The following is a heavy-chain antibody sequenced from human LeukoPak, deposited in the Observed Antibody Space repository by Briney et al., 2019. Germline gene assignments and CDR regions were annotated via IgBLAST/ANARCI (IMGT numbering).Heavy chain of an antibody. CDR1: GASITTYS. Sequence: SETLSLTCIVSGASITTYSWNWLRQSPGKGLEWIGYFSLGGSGTTSYTSSLKSRVTISRDTSKSQLSLKLTSVTAADTAVYYCARWDDSAWAFGTWGPGTLVTVSS. V-gene: IGHV4-59*08. D-gene: IGHD6-19*01. J-gene: IGHJ5*02. CDR3: ARWDDSAWAFGT. CDR2: FSLGGSGTT.